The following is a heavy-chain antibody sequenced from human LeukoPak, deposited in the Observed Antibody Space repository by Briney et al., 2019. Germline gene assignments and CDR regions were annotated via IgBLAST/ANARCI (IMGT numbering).Heavy chain of an antibody. CDR2: IYTSGST. D-gene: IGHD1-26*01. CDR3: ASAWELPPGVDSFDI. Sequence: PSETLSLTCTVSGGSIISYYGSWIRQPAGKGLEWIGRIYTSGSTNYNPSLKSRVTMSVDTSKNQFSLKLSSVTAADTAVYYCASAWELPPGVDSFDILGQGTMVTVSS. V-gene: IGHV4-4*07. J-gene: IGHJ3*02. CDR1: GGSIISYY.